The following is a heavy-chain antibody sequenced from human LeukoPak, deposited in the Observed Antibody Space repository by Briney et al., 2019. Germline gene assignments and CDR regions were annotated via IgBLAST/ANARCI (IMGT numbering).Heavy chain of an antibody. CDR3: ARGGKRFGEYSNWFDP. J-gene: IGHJ5*02. D-gene: IGHD3-10*01. V-gene: IGHV4-61*01. Sequence: SSETLSLTCTVSGGSISSSSYYWSWIRQPPGKGLEWIGYIYYSGSTNYNPSLKSRVTISVDTSKNQFSLKLSSVTAADTAVYYCARGGKRFGEYSNWFDPWGQGTLVTVSS. CDR1: GGSISSSSYY. CDR2: IYYSGST.